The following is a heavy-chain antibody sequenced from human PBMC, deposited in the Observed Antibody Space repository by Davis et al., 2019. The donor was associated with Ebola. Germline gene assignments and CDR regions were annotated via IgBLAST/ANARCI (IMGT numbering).Heavy chain of an antibody. CDR3: ARRGLRFLGVDV. Sequence: SETLSLTCAVSGYSISSGYYWGWIRQPPGKGLEWIAHIYYIGSTYYNPSLKSRVTISVDTSKNQFSLKLSSVTAADTAVYYCARRGLRFLGVDVWGQGTTVTVSS. CDR1: GYSISSGYY. CDR2: IYYIGST. J-gene: IGHJ6*02. D-gene: IGHD3-3*01. V-gene: IGHV4-38-2*01.